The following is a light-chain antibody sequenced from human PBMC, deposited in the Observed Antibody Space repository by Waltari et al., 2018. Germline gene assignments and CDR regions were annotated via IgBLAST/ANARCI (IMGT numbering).Light chain of an antibody. CDR1: QSVSSY. Sequence: ELVLTQSPVTLSLSPGEKATLPCRASQSVSSYLTWYQQKPGQAPRLLIYDASNRATGIPARFRGSGSGTDFTLTISSLEPEDFAVYYCQQRSNWPPALTFGGGTKVEVK. CDR2: DAS. V-gene: IGKV3-11*01. J-gene: IGKJ4*01. CDR3: QQRSNWPPALT.